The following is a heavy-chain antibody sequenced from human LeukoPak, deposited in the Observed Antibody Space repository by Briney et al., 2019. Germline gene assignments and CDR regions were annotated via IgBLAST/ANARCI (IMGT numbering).Heavy chain of an antibody. J-gene: IGHJ4*02. Sequence: SETLSLTCTVSGGSISRYYWSWIRRPPGKGLEWVGYIDDSGNTNYNPSIKSQVTISVDKSKNQFSLKLSSVTAADTAVYYCARGLRGHSPVDYWGQGTLVTVSS. CDR1: GGSISRYY. V-gene: IGHV4-59*12. CDR3: ARGLRGHSPVDY. D-gene: IGHD5-18*01. CDR2: IDDSGNT.